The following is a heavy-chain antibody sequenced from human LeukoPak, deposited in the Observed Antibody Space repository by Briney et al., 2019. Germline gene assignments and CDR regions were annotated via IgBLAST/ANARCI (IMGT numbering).Heavy chain of an antibody. V-gene: IGHV1-2*06. CDR2: INPNSGGT. CDR3: ARDVGPLYCSSTSCYPLDYYYGMDV. J-gene: IGHJ6*02. Sequence: ASLKVSCKASGYTFTGYYMHWVRQAPGQGLEWIGRINPNSGGTNYAQKFQGRVTMTRDTSISTAYMELSSLRSEDTAVYYCARDVGPLYCSSTSCYPLDYYYGMDVWGQGTTVTVSS. D-gene: IGHD2-2*01. CDR1: GYTFTGYY.